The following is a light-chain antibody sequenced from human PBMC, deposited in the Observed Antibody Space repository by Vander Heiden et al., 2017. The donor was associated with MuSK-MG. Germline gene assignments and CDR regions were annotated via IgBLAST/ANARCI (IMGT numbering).Light chain of an antibody. V-gene: IGKV1-39*01. CDR1: QSISSY. J-gene: IGKJ2*01. CDR2: AAS. CDR3: QQSDSTPYT. Sequence: DIQMTQSPSSLSASVGDRVTITCRASQSISSYLNWYQQKPGKAPKLLIYAASSLQSGVPSRFSGSGSGTDFTLTISILQPEDFATYYCQQSDSTPYTFGQWTKLEIK.